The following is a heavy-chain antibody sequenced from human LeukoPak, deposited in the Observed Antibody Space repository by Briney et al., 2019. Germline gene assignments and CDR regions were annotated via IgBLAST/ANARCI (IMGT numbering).Heavy chain of an antibody. D-gene: IGHD5-24*01. V-gene: IGHV1-3*01. J-gene: IGHJ6*02. CDR2: INAGNGNT. CDR1: GYTFTSYA. CDR3: ARDQEMATAGFYYYYYGMDV. Sequence: ASVKVSCKASGYTFTSYAMHWVRQAPGQRLEWMGWINAGNGNTKYSQKFQGRVTITRDTSASTAYMELSSLRSEDTAVYYCARDQEMATAGFYYYYYGMDVWGQGTTGTVSS.